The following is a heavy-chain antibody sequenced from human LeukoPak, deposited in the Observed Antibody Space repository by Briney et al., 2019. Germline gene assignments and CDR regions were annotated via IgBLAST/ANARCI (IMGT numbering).Heavy chain of an antibody. CDR3: ARDPGDDNVVLGDP. Sequence: ASVKVSCNASGYTFTNYAINWVRQAPGQGLEWMGWINTNTGNPTYAQGFTGRFVFSLDTSVSTTYLQISSLKAEDTAVYYCARDPGDDNVVLGDPWGQGTLVTVSS. CDR2: INTNTGNP. CDR1: GYTFTNYA. V-gene: IGHV7-4-1*02. D-gene: IGHD2-2*01. J-gene: IGHJ5*02.